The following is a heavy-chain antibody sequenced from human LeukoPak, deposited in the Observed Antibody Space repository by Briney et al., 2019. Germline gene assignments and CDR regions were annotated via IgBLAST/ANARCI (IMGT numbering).Heavy chain of an antibody. D-gene: IGHD5-18*01. CDR1: GGSISSGGYS. V-gene: IGHV4-30-2*01. Sequence: PSETLSLTCAVSGGSISSGGYSWSWIRQPPGKGLEWIGYIYHSGSTYYNPSLKSRVTISVDRSKNQFSLKLSSVTAADTAVYYCARALERYSYSLDDAFDIWGQGTMVTVSS. CDR3: ARALERYSYSLDDAFDI. J-gene: IGHJ3*02. CDR2: IYHSGST.